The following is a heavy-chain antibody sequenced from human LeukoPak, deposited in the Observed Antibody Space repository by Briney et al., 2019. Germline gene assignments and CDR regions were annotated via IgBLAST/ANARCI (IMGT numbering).Heavy chain of an antibody. Sequence: SETLSLTCAVYGGSFSGYYWSWIRQPPGKGLEWIGEINHSGSTNYNPSLKSRVTISVDTSKNQFSLKLSSVTAADTAVYYCAGDWNFNAFDIWGQGTMVTVSS. CDR1: GGSFSGYY. D-gene: IGHD1-7*01. CDR3: AGDWNFNAFDI. J-gene: IGHJ3*02. CDR2: INHSGST. V-gene: IGHV4-34*01.